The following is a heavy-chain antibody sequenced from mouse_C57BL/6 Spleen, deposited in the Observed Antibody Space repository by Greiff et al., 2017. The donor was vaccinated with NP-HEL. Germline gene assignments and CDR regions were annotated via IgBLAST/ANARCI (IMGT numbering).Heavy chain of an antibody. D-gene: IGHD2-5*01. Sequence: EVKLMESGPGLVKPSQSLSLTCSVTGYSITSGYYWNWIRQFPGNKLEWMGYISYDGSNNYNPSLKNRISITRDTSKNQFFLKLNSVTTEDTATYYCAKQEYSNYVKDAMDYWGQGTSVTVSS. CDR1: GYSITSGYY. CDR2: ISYDGSN. V-gene: IGHV3-6*01. J-gene: IGHJ4*01. CDR3: AKQEYSNYVKDAMDY.